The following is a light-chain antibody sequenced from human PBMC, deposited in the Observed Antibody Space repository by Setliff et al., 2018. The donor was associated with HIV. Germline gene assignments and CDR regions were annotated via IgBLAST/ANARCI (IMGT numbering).Light chain of an antibody. V-gene: IGLV2-23*02. J-gene: IGLJ1*01. CDR1: SADIGNYNL. CDR3: RSYARTGPYL. CDR2: EVN. Sequence: LTQPASVSRSPGQSISLSCTGTSADIGNYNLVSWYQHHPGKAPKLIIYEVNKRPSGVSNRFSGSKSGNIASLTISGLQAEDEADYYCRSYARTGPYLFGTGTKVTVL.